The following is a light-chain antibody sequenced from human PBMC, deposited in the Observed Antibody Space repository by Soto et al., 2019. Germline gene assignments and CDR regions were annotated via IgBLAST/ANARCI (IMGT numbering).Light chain of an antibody. CDR2: SNN. V-gene: IGLV1-44*01. Sequence: QLVLTQPPSASGTPGQRVTISCSGSSSNIGSNTVNWYQQLPGTAPKLLIYSNNQRPSGVPDRFSGSKSGTSASLAISGLQSEDEADYYCAAWDDSLNVPWVFGGGTKVTVL. CDR3: AAWDDSLNVPWV. J-gene: IGLJ3*02. CDR1: SSNIGSNT.